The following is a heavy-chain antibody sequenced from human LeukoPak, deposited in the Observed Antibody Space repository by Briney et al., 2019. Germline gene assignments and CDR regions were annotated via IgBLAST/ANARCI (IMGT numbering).Heavy chain of an antibody. Sequence: VKVSCKASGYTFNSFGISWVRQAPGQGLEWMGWISAYNGNTHYPEKLQGRLTMTTDTSTGTAYMELRGLRSDDTAIYYCARDTVMMVGSYYYGKDVWGQGTTVTVSS. D-gene: IGHD2-15*01. CDR1: GYTFNSFG. J-gene: IGHJ6*02. CDR2: ISAYNGNT. V-gene: IGHV1-18*01. CDR3: ARDTVMMVGSYYYGKDV.